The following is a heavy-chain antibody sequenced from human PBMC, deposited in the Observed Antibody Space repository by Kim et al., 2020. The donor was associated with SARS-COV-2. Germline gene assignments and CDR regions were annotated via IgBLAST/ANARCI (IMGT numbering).Heavy chain of an antibody. CDR3: AREDLGVVTA. V-gene: IGHV4-39*07. D-gene: IGHD2-21*02. J-gene: IGHJ5*02. Sequence: SETLSLTCTVSGGSISSSSYYWGWIRQPPGKGLEWIGSIYYSGSTYYNPSLKSRVTISVDTSKNQFSLKLSSVTAADTAVYYCAREDLGVVTAWGQGTLVTVSS. CDR2: IYYSGST. CDR1: GGSISSSSYY.